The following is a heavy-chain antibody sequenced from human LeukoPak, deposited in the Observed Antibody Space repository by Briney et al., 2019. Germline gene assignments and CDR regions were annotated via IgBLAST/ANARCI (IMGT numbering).Heavy chain of an antibody. Sequence: GTSLRLSCAASGFTFSSYGMQWVRHAPGKGLERVAVISYEGSTSYYADSVKGRFTISRDNSKNTLYLQMNGLRAEDTAVYYCANEGFGNYYSASFDYWGQGTLVTVSS. CDR3: ANEGFGNYYSASFDY. J-gene: IGHJ4*02. D-gene: IGHD1-26*01. V-gene: IGHV3-30*18. CDR2: ISYEGSTS. CDR1: GFTFSSYG.